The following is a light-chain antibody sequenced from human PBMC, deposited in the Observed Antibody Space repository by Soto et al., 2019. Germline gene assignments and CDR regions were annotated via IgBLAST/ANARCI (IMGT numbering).Light chain of an antibody. J-gene: IGLJ2*01. CDR3: QSYDSSLSGVV. CDR2: GNS. V-gene: IGLV1-40*01. Sequence: QSVLTHPPSVSGAPGQRVTISCTGSSSNIGAGYDVHWYQPLPGTAPKLLIYGNSNRPSGVPDRFSGSKSGTSASLAITGLQAEDEADYYCQSYDSSLSGVVFGGGTKLTVL. CDR1: SSNIGAGYD.